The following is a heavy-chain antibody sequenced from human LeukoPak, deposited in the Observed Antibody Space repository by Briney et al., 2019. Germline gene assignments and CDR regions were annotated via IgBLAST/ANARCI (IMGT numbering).Heavy chain of an antibody. D-gene: IGHD6-19*01. V-gene: IGHV3-30-3*01. Sequence: PGGSLRLSCAASGFTFSSYAMHWVRQAPGKGLEWVAVISYDGSNKYYADSVKGRFTISRDNSKNTLYLQMNSLRAEDTAVYYCARDLSSGWYRGSYFDYWGQGTLVTVSS. CDR3: ARDLSSGWYRGSYFDY. CDR1: GFTFSSYA. CDR2: ISYDGSNK. J-gene: IGHJ4*02.